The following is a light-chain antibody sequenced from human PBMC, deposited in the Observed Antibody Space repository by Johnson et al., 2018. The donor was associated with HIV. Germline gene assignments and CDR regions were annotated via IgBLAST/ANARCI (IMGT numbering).Light chain of an antibody. Sequence: QSVLTQPPSVSAAPGQKVTISCSGSSSNIGNNYVSWYQQLPGTDPKLLIYDNNKRPSGIPDRFSGSKSGTSATLGITGLQTGDEADYCCGTWDSSLRAGFFGTGTKVTVL. J-gene: IGLJ1*01. CDR2: DNN. V-gene: IGLV1-51*01. CDR3: GTWDSSLRAGF. CDR1: SSNIGNNY.